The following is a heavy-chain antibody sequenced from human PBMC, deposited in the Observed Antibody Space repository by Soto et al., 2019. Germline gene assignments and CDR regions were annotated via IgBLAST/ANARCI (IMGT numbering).Heavy chain of an antibody. CDR2: IYYSGST. V-gene: IGHV4-30-4*01. Sequence: QVQLQESGPGLVKPSQTLSRTCTVSGGSISSGDYYWSWIRQPPGKGREWIGYIYYSGSTYYNPSLKGRVTMSVATSMNQCSLKLSPVTAADPAVYYCARSVGSGVTGYWGPGTLVTVSS. CDR1: GGSISSGDYY. J-gene: IGHJ4*02. CDR3: ARSVGSGVTGY. D-gene: IGHD3-10*01.